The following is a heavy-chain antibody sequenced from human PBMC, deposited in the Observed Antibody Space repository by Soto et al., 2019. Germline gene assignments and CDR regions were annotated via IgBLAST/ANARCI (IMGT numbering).Heavy chain of an antibody. V-gene: IGHV4-34*01. CDR2: INHSGST. CDR3: ARAIVGATGPYFDY. D-gene: IGHD1-26*01. Sequence: QVQLQQWGAGLLKPSETLSLTCAVYGGSFSGYYWSWIRQPPGKGLEWIGEINHSGSTNYNPSLKSRVTISVDTSKNHVSLKLSSVTAADTAVYYCARAIVGATGPYFDYWGQGTLVTVSS. J-gene: IGHJ4*02. CDR1: GGSFSGYY.